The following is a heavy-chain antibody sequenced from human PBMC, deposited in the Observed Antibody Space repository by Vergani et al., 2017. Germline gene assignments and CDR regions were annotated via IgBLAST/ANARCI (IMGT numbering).Heavy chain of an antibody. CDR2: IYYSGST. V-gene: IGHV4-39*01. CDR1: GGSLSSSSYY. J-gene: IGHJ3*02. CDR3: ARLAIFGVVGAGRDAFDS. D-gene: IGHD3-3*01. Sequence: QLQLQESGPRLVKPSETLSLTCTVSGGSLSSSSYYWGWIRQPPGKGLEWIGRIYYSGSTYYNPSLKSRVTISVDTSKNQFSLKLSSVTAADTAVYYCARLAIFGVVGAGRDAFDSWGQGTMVTVSS.